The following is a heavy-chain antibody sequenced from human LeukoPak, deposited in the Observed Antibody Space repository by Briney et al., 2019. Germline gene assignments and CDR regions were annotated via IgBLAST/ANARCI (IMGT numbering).Heavy chain of an antibody. V-gene: IGHV1-46*01. Sequence: ASVKVSCKASGYTFTSYGISWVRQAPGQGLEWMGIINPSGGSTSYAQKFQGRVTMTRDTSTSTVYMELSSLRSEDTAVYYCASSRYYDSSGGEFPFDYWGQGTLVTVSS. CDR3: ASSRYYDSSGGEFPFDY. CDR2: INPSGGST. CDR1: GYTFTSYG. D-gene: IGHD3-22*01. J-gene: IGHJ4*02.